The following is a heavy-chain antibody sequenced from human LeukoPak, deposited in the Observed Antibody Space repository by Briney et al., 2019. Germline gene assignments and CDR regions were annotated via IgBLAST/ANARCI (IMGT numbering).Heavy chain of an antibody. J-gene: IGHJ4*02. CDR1: GFTFSSYT. Sequence: SGGSLRLSCAASGFTFSSYTMNWVRQAPGRGLEWVSSISSGSNYKNYADSVKGRFTISRDNAKNSLYLQMNSLRAEDTAVYYCARDYDILTDYSDYWGQGTLVTVSS. D-gene: IGHD3-9*01. CDR2: ISSGSNYK. V-gene: IGHV3-21*01. CDR3: ARDYDILTDYSDY.